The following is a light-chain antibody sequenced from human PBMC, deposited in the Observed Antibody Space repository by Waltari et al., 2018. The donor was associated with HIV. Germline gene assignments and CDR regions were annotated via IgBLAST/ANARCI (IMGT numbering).Light chain of an antibody. Sequence: QSALTQPASVSGSPGQSITISCTGTSSDIGAYEYVSWYRQHPVKAPQPLVYDVFYRPSGVSHRFSGSKSGNTASLTISGLQAEDEAVYSCSSYTTTNTIIFGGGTKLT. CDR1: SSDIGAYEY. J-gene: IGLJ2*01. CDR2: DVF. V-gene: IGLV2-14*03. CDR3: SSYTTTNTII.